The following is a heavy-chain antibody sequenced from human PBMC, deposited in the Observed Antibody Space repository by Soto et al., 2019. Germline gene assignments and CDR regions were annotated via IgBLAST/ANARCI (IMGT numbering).Heavy chain of an antibody. CDR2: IYYTGSI. Sequence: SETLSLTCTVSGGSISNYYWSWIRQPPGKGLEWIGYIYYTGSINYNPSLKSRVTMSVDTSKNQFSLRLSSVTAADTAMYYCARGSSRWDYWGQGTLVTVSS. V-gene: IGHV4-59*12. CDR1: GGSISNYY. D-gene: IGHD6-13*01. CDR3: ARGSSRWDY. J-gene: IGHJ4*02.